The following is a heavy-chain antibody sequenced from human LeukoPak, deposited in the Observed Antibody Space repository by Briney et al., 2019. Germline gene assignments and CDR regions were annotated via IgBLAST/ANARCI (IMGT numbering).Heavy chain of an antibody. CDR3: ARGRGYYDSSGYSAYFDY. Sequence: SVKVSCKASGGTFSSYAISWVRQAPGQGLEWMGGIIPIFGTANYAQKFQGRVTITADESTSTAHMELSSLRSEDTAVYYCARGRGYYDSSGYSAYFDYWGQGTLVTVSS. D-gene: IGHD3-22*01. J-gene: IGHJ4*02. CDR1: GGTFSSYA. CDR2: IIPIFGTA. V-gene: IGHV1-69*13.